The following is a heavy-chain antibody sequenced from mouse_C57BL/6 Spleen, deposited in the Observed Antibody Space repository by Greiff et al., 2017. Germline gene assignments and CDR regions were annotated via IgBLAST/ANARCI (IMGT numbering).Heavy chain of an antibody. V-gene: IGHV1-59*01. Sequence: QVQLQQPGAELVRPGTSVKLSCKASGYTFTSYWMHWVKQRPGQGLEWIGVIDPSDSYTNYNQKFKGKATLTVDTSSSTAYMQLSSLSSEDSAVYDCARNYGSSLDAMDYWGQGTSVTVSS. CDR1: GYTFTSYW. J-gene: IGHJ4*01. CDR3: ARNYGSSLDAMDY. CDR2: IDPSDSYT. D-gene: IGHD1-1*01.